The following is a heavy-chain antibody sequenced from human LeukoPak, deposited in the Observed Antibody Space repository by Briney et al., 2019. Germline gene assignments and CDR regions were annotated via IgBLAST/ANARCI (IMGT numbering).Heavy chain of an antibody. V-gene: IGHV4-59*01. Sequence: SETLSLTCTVSGGSISSYYWSWIRQPPGKGLEWIGYIYYSGSTNYNPALKSRVTISLDTSKTQFSLNLRSVTAADTAVYYCARDLISTAGYFDYWGQGTLVTVSS. CDR1: GGSISSYY. D-gene: IGHD6-25*01. CDR3: ARDLISTAGYFDY. J-gene: IGHJ4*02. CDR2: IYYSGST.